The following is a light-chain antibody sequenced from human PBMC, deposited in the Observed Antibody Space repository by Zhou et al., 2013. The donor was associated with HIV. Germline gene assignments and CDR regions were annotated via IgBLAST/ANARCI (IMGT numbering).Light chain of an antibody. CDR2: TAA. CDR3: QQCETYSIT. V-gene: IGKV1-9*01. Sequence: IQLTQSPSSLSASVGDRVTITCRASQGISSYLAWYQQKPGKAPNLLIYTAATLQSGVPSRFSGSGSGTEFTLTISSLQPDDFATYYCQQCETYSITFGQGTRLDIK. J-gene: IGKJ5*01. CDR1: QGISSY.